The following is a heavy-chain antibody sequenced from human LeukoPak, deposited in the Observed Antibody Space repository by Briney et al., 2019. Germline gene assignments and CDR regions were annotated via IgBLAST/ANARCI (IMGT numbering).Heavy chain of an antibody. Sequence: SETLSLTCTVSGGSISSYYWSWIRQPPGKGLEWIGYIYYSGSTNYNPSLKSRVTISVDTSKNQFSLKLSSVTAADTAVYYCARQYYYDSSGYLDYWGQGTLVTVSS. CDR1: GGSISSYY. CDR3: ARQYYYDSSGYLDY. J-gene: IGHJ4*02. CDR2: IYYSGST. V-gene: IGHV4-59*01. D-gene: IGHD3-22*01.